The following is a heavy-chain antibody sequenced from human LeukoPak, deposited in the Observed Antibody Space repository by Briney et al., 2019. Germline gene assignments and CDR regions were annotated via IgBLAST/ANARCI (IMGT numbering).Heavy chain of an antibody. D-gene: IGHD4-17*01. Sequence: PSETLSLTCTVSGAXMSSYYWTWIRQPPGKGLEWIGYIYSSGSTNSNPSLKSRVTISVDTSKNQFSLNLSSVTAADTAVYYCARGGEAGLADWGQGTLVTVSS. CDR3: ARGGEAGLAD. V-gene: IGHV4-59*01. CDR1: GAXMSSYY. CDR2: IYSSGST. J-gene: IGHJ4*02.